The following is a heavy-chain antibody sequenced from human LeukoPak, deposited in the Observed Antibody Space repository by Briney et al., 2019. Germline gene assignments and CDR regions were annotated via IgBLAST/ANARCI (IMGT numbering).Heavy chain of an antibody. D-gene: IGHD3-22*01. CDR3: ARAAYDSNGFTANHDY. J-gene: IGHJ4*02. CDR2: LYSDGST. V-gene: IGHV3-53*01. CDR1: GFTVSSNY. Sequence: GSLRLSCAASGFTVSSNYMSWVRQAPGKGLEWVSVLYSDGSTYYADSLKGRFTISRDNSKNTLYLQMNNLRAEDTAMYYCARAAYDSNGFTANHDYWGQGTLVTVSS.